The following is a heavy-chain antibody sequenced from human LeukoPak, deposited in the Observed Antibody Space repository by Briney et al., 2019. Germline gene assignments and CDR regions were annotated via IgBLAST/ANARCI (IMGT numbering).Heavy chain of an antibody. CDR1: GYSISSGYY. Sequence: SETLSLTCTVSGYSISSGYYWGWFRQPPGKGLEWIGSIYHSGSTYYNPSLKSRVTISVDTSKNQFSLKLSSVTAADTAVYYCARVGDYALKDRGQGTLVTVSS. V-gene: IGHV4-38-2*02. J-gene: IGHJ4*02. CDR3: ARVGDYALKD. D-gene: IGHD3-16*01. CDR2: IYHSGST.